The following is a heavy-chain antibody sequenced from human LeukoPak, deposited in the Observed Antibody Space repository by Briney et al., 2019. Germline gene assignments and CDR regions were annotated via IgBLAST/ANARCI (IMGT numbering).Heavy chain of an antibody. CDR2: IRGNGDTT. V-gene: IGHV3-23*01. J-gene: IGHJ4*02. Sequence: PGGSLRLSCAASGFTVSSTYMSWVRQAPGKGLEWVSAIRGNGDTTYDADSVKGRFTISRDNSENTVYLQMNSLRAEDTAVYYCEKRGDKLDLIWGQGTLVTVSS. D-gene: IGHD2-21*02. CDR3: EKRGDKLDLI. CDR1: GFTVSSTY.